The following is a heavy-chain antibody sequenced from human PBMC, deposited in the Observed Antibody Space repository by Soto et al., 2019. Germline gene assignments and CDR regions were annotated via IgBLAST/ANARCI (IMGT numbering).Heavy chain of an antibody. V-gene: IGHV3-30-3*01. Sequence: GGSLRLACAASGFTFSSYAMHWVRQAPGKGLEWVAVISYDGSNKYYADSVKGRFTISRDNSKNTLYLQMNSLRAEDTAVYYSANVSFSLNRLHDPIHVSGQATMVTVSS. D-gene: IGHD3-10*02. CDR1: GFTFSSYA. CDR2: ISYDGSNK. J-gene: IGHJ3*01. CDR3: ANVSFSLNRLHDPIHV.